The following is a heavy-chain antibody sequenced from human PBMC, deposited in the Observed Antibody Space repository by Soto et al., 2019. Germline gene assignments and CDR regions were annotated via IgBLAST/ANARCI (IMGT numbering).Heavy chain of an antibody. D-gene: IGHD3-16*01. V-gene: IGHV3-64*01. J-gene: IGHJ3*02. CDR3: ARGIRGFGIRPPPFDI. CDR2: ISSNGGST. CDR1: GFTFSSYA. Sequence: GGSLRLSCAASGFTFSSYAMHWVRQAPGKGLEYVSAISSNGGSTYYANSVKGRFTISRDNSKNTLYLQMGSLRAEDMAVYYCARGIRGFGIRPPPFDIWGQGTMVTVSS.